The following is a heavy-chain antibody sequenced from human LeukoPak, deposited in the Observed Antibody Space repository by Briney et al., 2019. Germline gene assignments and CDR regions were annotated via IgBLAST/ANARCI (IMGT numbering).Heavy chain of an antibody. J-gene: IGHJ3*02. CDR3: ARGGYYDILTGYETVDAFDI. CDR1: GYTFTGYY. D-gene: IGHD3-9*01. Sequence: GASVKVSCKASGYTFTGYYMHWVRQAPGQGLEWMGWINPNSGGTNYAQKFQGRVTMTRDTSTSTAYMELRSLRSDDTAVYYCARGGYYDILTGYETVDAFDIWGQGTMVTVSS. V-gene: IGHV1-2*02. CDR2: INPNSGGT.